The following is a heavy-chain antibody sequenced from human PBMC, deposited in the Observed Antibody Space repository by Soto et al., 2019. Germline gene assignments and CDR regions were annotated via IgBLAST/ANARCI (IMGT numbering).Heavy chain of an antibody. CDR2: IYYSGST. D-gene: IGHD6-6*01. Sequence: SETLSLTCTVSGGSISSGGYYWSWIRQHPGKGLEWIGYIYYSGSTYYNPSLKSRVTISVDTSKNQFSLKLSSVTAADTAVYYCARGLEYSRPSSASNWSDPWGQGTLVTVSS. CDR3: ARGLEYSRPSSASNWSDP. J-gene: IGHJ5*02. V-gene: IGHV4-31*03. CDR1: GGSISSGGYY.